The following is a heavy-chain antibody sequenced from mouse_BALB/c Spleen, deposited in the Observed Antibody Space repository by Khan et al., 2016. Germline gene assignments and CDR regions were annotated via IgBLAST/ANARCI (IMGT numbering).Heavy chain of an antibody. D-gene: IGHD2-14*01. V-gene: IGHV1-80*01. CDR1: GYAFSGYW. CDR3: ARGTPFAS. CDR2: IYPGDGDT. J-gene: IGHJ3*01. Sequence: QVQLQQSGAELVRPGSSVKISCKASGYAFSGYWMNWVKQRPGQGLEWIGQIYPGDGDTNYNGKFKGKATLTADKSSSTAYMQLSSLTSADSAVYFCARGTPFASWGQGTLVTVSA.